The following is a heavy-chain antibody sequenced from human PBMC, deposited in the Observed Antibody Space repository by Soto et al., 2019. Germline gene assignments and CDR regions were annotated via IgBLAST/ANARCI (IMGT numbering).Heavy chain of an antibody. CDR3: ARDERSYGEPPFDY. D-gene: IGHD3-16*01. CDR1: GFILTGYY. Sequence: ASVKVSCKASGFILTGYYIHWVRQAPGQGLEWMGWIKSNGGDPKYAQKFQDRVTMTRDTSMNTVYMELSSLRSDDSAVYYCARDERSYGEPPFDYWGQGTLVTVSS. J-gene: IGHJ4*02. CDR2: IKSNGGDP. V-gene: IGHV1-2*02.